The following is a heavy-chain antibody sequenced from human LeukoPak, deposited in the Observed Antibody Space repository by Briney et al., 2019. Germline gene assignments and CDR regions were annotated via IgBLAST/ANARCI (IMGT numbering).Heavy chain of an antibody. Sequence: ASVKVSCKASGYTFTNSGINWVRQAPGQGLEWMGRIRAYNGNTNYAQKLQGRVTMTTDTSTGTAYMDLRSLMSDDTAVYYCARGGSGYLHIDYWGQGALVTVSP. J-gene: IGHJ4*02. CDR1: GYTFTNSG. CDR3: ARGGSGYLHIDY. V-gene: IGHV1-18*01. CDR2: IRAYNGNT. D-gene: IGHD5-12*01.